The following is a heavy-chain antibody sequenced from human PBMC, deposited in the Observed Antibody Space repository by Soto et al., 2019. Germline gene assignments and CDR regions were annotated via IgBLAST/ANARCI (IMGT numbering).Heavy chain of an antibody. D-gene: IGHD3-3*01. CDR2: IYYSGST. CDR3: ARLGSYDFWSGYLNYFDY. J-gene: IGHJ4*02. CDR1: GGSISSSSYY. V-gene: IGHV4-39*01. Sequence: SETLSLTCTVSGGSISSSSYYWGWIRQPPGKGLEWIGSIYYSGSTYYNPSLKSRVTISVDTSKNQFSLKLSSVTAADTAVYYCARLGSYDFWSGYLNYFDYWGQGTLVTVSS.